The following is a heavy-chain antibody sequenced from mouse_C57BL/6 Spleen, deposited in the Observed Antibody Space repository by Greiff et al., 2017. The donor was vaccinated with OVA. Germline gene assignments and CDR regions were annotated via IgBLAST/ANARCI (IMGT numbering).Heavy chain of an antibody. Sequence: QVQLQQSGPELVKPGASVKISCKASGYAFSSSWMNWVKQRPGKGLEWIGRIYPGDGDTNYNGKFKGKATLTADKSSSTAYMQLSSLTSEDSAVYVCAREGDYYGRSFDYWGQGTTLTVSS. CDR3: AREGDYYGRSFDY. V-gene: IGHV1-82*01. CDR2: IYPGDGDT. D-gene: IGHD1-1*01. J-gene: IGHJ2*01. CDR1: GYAFSSSW.